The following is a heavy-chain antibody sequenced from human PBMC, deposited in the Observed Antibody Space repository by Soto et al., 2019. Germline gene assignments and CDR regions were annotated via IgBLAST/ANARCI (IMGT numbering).Heavy chain of an antibody. CDR2: ISGSGGST. CDR3: AKVHRYYYDSSGPDY. Sequence: PGGSLRLSCAASGFAFSSYAMSWVRQAPGKGLEWVSAISGSGGSTYYADSVKGRFTISRDNSKNTLYLQMNSLRAEDTAVYYCAKVHRYYYDSSGPDYWGQGTLVTVSS. D-gene: IGHD3-22*01. V-gene: IGHV3-23*01. J-gene: IGHJ4*02. CDR1: GFAFSSYA.